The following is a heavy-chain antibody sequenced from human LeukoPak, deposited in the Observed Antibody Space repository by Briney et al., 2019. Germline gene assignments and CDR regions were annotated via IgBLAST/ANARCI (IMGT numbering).Heavy chain of an antibody. Sequence: GGSLRLSCAASGFTVSSNYMSWVRQAPGKGLEWVSVIYSGGSTYYADSVNGRFTISRDNSKNTLYLQMNSLRAEDTAVYYCAKEDSIVPIGSWGQGTLVTVSS. CDR2: IYSGGST. V-gene: IGHV3-53*01. J-gene: IGHJ5*02. CDR1: GFTVSSNY. D-gene: IGHD2-2*01. CDR3: AKEDSIVPIGS.